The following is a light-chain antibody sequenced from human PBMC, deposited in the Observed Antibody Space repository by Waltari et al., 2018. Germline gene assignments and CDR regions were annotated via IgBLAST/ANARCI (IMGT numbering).Light chain of an antibody. Sequence: DIQMTQSPSSLAASVGGRGTITCRASQSISTSVNWYQQKPGKAPRLLVYASAGLQSGVPSKFSGGGFGTNFSLTITSLEPEDFATYYCQQSYDNPLTFGGGTRVESK. CDR2: ASA. CDR1: QSISTS. CDR3: QQSYDNPLT. J-gene: IGKJ4*01. V-gene: IGKV1-39*01.